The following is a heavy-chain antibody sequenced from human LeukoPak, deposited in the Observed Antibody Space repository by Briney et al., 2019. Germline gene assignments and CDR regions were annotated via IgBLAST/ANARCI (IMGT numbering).Heavy chain of an antibody. J-gene: IGHJ4*02. CDR3: ARRHYYGSGSWPAVVRPRYFDY. Sequence: PSETLSLTCTVSGGSISSYYWSWIRQPPGKGLEWIGYIYYSGSTNYNPSLKSRVTISVDTSKNQFSLKLSSVTAADTAVYYCARRHYYGSGSWPAVVRPRYFDYWGQGTLVTVSS. V-gene: IGHV4-59*12. D-gene: IGHD3-10*01. CDR2: IYYSGST. CDR1: GGSISSYY.